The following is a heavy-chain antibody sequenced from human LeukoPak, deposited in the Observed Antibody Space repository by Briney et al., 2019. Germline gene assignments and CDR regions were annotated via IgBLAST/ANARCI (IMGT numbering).Heavy chain of an antibody. D-gene: IGHD3/OR15-3a*01. CDR1: GFTFSDSW. Sequence: PGVSLRLSCAASGFTFSDSWMYWVSQAPGKGLVWVAFINTDGSSTNYADSVKGRFTISRDNAKNTLYLQVNSLRAEDTAVYYCARALWPGGFDIWGQGTMVTVSS. CDR3: ARALWPGGFDI. V-gene: IGHV3-74*01. J-gene: IGHJ3*02. CDR2: INTDGSST.